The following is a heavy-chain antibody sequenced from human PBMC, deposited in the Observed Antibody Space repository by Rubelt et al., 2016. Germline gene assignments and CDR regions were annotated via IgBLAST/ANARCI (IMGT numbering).Heavy chain of an antibody. V-gene: IGHV3-23*01. CDR2: IIGSGGST. J-gene: IGHJ4*02. CDR1: GFTFSNYA. Sequence: CAASGFTFSNYAMSWARQAPGKGLEWVSAIIGSGGSTYYADSVKGRFTISRDNSKNTLYLQMNSLRAEDTAVYYCTTSHLVSGGLFDFWGQGTLVAVSS. CDR3: TTSHLVSGGLFDF. D-gene: IGHD2-15*01.